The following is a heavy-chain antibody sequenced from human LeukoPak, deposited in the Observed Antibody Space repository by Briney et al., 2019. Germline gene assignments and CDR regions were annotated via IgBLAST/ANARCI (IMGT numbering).Heavy chain of an antibody. CDR1: GGSFSGYY. J-gene: IGHJ4*02. CDR3: ARGLDYCSGGSCYFDY. D-gene: IGHD2-15*01. Sequence: PSETLSLTCAVYGGSFSGYYWSWIRQPLGKGLEWIGEINHSGSTNYNPSLKSRVTISVDTSKNQFSLKLSSVTAADTAVYYCARGLDYCSGGSCYFDYWGQGTLVTVSS. V-gene: IGHV4-34*01. CDR2: INHSGST.